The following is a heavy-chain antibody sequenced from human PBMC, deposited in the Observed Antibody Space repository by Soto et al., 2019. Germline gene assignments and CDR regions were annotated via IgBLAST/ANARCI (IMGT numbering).Heavy chain of an antibody. D-gene: IGHD1-7*01. CDR1: GFAFSSYW. V-gene: IGHV3-7*03. CDR3: AKATATTGGAFDI. J-gene: IGHJ3*02. CDR2: IKKDGSEE. Sequence: EVQLVESGGGLVQPGGSLRLSCAASGFAFSSYWMSWVRQAPGKGLEWVANIKKDGSEEYYVDSVKGRFTISRDSAKNLLYLQMNSLTAGDTAVYYCAKATATTGGAFDICGQGTMVTVSS.